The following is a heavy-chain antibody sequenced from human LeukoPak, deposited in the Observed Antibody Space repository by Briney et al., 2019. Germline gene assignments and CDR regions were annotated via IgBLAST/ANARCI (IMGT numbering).Heavy chain of an antibody. D-gene: IGHD5-18*01. Sequence: GASVKVSCNVSGYTLTELSMHWVRQAPGKGLEWMGGFDPEDGETIYAQKFQGRVTMTEDTSTDTAYMELSSLRSEDTAVYYCATLKRGYSYIFDYWGQGTLVTVSS. J-gene: IGHJ4*02. CDR2: FDPEDGET. V-gene: IGHV1-24*01. CDR1: GYTLTELS. CDR3: ATLKRGYSYIFDY.